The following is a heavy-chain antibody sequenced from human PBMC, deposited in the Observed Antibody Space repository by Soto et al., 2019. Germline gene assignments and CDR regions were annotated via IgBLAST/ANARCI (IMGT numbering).Heavy chain of an antibody. CDR1: GFTFSSYG. V-gene: IGHV3-33*01. D-gene: IGHD1-7*01. CDR3: ARTLTGTTDYFDY. Sequence: LRLSCAASGFTFSSYGMHWVRQAPGKGLEWVAVIWYDGSNKYYADSVKGRFTISRDNSKNTLYLQMNSLRAEDTAVYYCARTLTGTTDYFDYWGQGTLVTVSS. CDR2: IWYDGSNK. J-gene: IGHJ4*02.